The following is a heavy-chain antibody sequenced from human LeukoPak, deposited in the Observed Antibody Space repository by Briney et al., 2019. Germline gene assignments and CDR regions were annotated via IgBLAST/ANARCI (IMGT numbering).Heavy chain of an antibody. CDR3: AGIVPGADN. Sequence: SETLSLTCTVSGGSISSHYWSWIRQPPGKGLEWIGYIYYSGSTNYNPSLKSRVTISVDTSKNQFPLKLSSVTAADTAVYYCAGIVPGADNWGQGTLVTVSS. J-gene: IGHJ4*02. D-gene: IGHD3-10*01. V-gene: IGHV4-59*11. CDR2: IYYSGST. CDR1: GGSISSHY.